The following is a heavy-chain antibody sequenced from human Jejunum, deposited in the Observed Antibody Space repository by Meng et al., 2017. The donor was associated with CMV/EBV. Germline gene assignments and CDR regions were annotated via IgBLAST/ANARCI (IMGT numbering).Heavy chain of an antibody. D-gene: IGHD3-10*01. CDR3: ATSYGPGGY. CDR2: VRASGESS. CDR1: GLPFTNYA. J-gene: IGHJ4*01. Sequence: SCTASGLPFTNYAMSWVRQAPGKGLEWVSTVRASGESSYYADSVKGRFAIFRDNSKNTLYLEMNNLRAEDTAIYYCATSYGPGGYWGHGTLVTVSS. V-gene: IGHV3-23*01.